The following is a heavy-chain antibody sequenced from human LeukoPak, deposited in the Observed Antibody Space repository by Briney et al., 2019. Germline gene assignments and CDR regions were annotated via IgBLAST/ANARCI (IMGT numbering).Heavy chain of an antibody. CDR2: INHSGST. D-gene: IGHD1-26*01. J-gene: IGHJ3*02. CDR3: ATLPIVGATYAFDI. Sequence: PSETLSLTCAVYGGSFSGYYWSWIRQPPGKGLEWIGEINHSGSTNYNPSLKSRVTISVDTSKNQFSLKLSSVTAADTAVYYCATLPIVGATYAFDIWGQGTMVTVSS. CDR1: GGSFSGYY. V-gene: IGHV4-34*01.